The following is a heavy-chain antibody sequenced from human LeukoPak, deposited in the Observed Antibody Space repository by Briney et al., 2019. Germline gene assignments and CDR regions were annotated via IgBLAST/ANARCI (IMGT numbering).Heavy chain of an antibody. V-gene: IGHV4-34*01. Sequence: SETLSLTCAVYGGSFSGYYWSWIRQPPGKGLEWIGEINHSGSTNYNPSLKSRVTISVDTSKNQFSLKLSSVTAADTAVYYCRIAADAFDIWGQGTMVTVSS. J-gene: IGHJ3*02. D-gene: IGHD6-13*01. CDR2: INHSGST. CDR3: RIAADAFDI. CDR1: GGSFSGYY.